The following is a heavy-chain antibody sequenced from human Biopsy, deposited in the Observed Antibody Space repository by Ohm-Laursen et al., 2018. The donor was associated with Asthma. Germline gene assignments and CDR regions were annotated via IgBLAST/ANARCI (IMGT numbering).Heavy chain of an antibody. Sequence: SVKVSCKASDYIFPRYYISWVRQAPGQGLEWVGWISVYNGDTNSAQKLQDRVTLTTDTYTDTAYMELRSLRSDDTAVYYCARRSYNWDDIDSWSQGTLVTVSS. CDR3: ARRSYNWDDIDS. J-gene: IGHJ4*02. CDR2: ISVYNGDT. D-gene: IGHD1-1*01. CDR1: DYIFPRYY. V-gene: IGHV1-18*01.